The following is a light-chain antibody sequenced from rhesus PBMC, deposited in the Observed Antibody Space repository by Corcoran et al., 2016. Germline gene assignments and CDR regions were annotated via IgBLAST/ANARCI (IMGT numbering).Light chain of an antibody. V-gene: IGKV1-28*02. Sequence: DIQMTQSPSSLSASVGDTVTITCRASQGMSTYLNWFHQKPEKAPKLLIFAATTLQSGVPSRFSGIRSGTDFTLTISSLQPEDFATCYCQQYKHYPLTFGPGTKLDIK. CDR3: QQYKHYPLT. J-gene: IGKJ3*01. CDR2: AAT. CDR1: QGMSTY.